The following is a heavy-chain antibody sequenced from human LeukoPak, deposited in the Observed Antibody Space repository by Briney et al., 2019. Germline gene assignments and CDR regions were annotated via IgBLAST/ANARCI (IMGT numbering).Heavy chain of an antibody. CDR3: ARELAVVVPAAIGWFDP. V-gene: IGHV4-34*01. CDR1: GGSFGGYY. D-gene: IGHD2-2*02. CDR2: INHSGST. Sequence: PSETLSLTCAVYGGSFGGYYWSWIRQPPGKGLEWIGEINHSGSTNYNPSLKSRVTISVDTSKNQFSLKLSSVTAAGTAVYYCARELAVVVPAAIGWFDPWGQGTLVTVSS. J-gene: IGHJ5*02.